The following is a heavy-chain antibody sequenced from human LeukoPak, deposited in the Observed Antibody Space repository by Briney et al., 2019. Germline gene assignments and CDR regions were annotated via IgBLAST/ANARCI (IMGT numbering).Heavy chain of an antibody. D-gene: IGHD3-10*01. Sequence: PGGSLRLSCAVSGFTFSSYEMNWVRQAPGKGLEWVSFIYSDNTHYSDSVKGRFTISRDNAKNSLYLQMDSLRAEDTAVYYCTRDGDTVLTRGYYYYMDVWGKGTTVTVSS. CDR1: GFTFSSYE. CDR3: TRDGDTVLTRGYYYYMDV. J-gene: IGHJ6*03. CDR2: IYSDNT. V-gene: IGHV3-48*03.